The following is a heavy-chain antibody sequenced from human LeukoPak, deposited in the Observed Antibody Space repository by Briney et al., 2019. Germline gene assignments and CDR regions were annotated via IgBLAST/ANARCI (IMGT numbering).Heavy chain of an antibody. CDR2: INSDGSST. CDR3: AINYDPYYYGMDV. Sequence: PGGSLRLSCAASGFTFSSYWMHWVCQAPGKGLVWVSRINSDGSSTSYADSVKGRFTISRDNAKNTLYLQMNSLRAEDTAVYYCAINYDPYYYGMDVWGQGTTVTVSS. V-gene: IGHV3-74*01. D-gene: IGHD1-7*01. J-gene: IGHJ6*02. CDR1: GFTFSSYW.